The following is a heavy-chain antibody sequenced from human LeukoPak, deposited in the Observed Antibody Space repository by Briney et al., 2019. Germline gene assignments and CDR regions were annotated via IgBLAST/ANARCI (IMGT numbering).Heavy chain of an antibody. Sequence: GGSLRLSCAASGFTFSSYWMSWVRQAPGKGLEWVANIKQDGSEKYYVDSVKGRFTISRDNAKNSLYLQMNSLRAEDTALYYCATSGAARAIGYWGQGTLVTVS. CDR2: IKQDGSEK. CDR1: GFTFSSYW. J-gene: IGHJ4*02. CDR3: ATSGAARAIGY. D-gene: IGHD6-6*01. V-gene: IGHV3-7*03.